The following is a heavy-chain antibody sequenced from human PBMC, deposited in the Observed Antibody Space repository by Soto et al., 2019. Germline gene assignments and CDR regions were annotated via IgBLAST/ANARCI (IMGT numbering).Heavy chain of an antibody. V-gene: IGHV3-30*18. CDR2: ISYDGSNK. CDR1: GFTFSSYG. D-gene: IGHD7-27*01. CDR3: AKAWAPKYYYYYGMDV. Sequence: PGGSLRLSCAASGFTFSSYGMHWVRQAPGKGLEWVAVISYDGSNKYYADSVKGRFTISRDNSKNTLYLQMNSLRAEDTAVYYCAKAWAPKYYYYYGMDVWGQGTTVTVSS. J-gene: IGHJ6*02.